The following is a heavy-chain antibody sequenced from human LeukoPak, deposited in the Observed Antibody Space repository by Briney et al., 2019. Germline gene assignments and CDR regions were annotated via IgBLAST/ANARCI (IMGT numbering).Heavy chain of an antibody. Sequence: SETLSLTCAVYGGSFSGCYWSWIRQPPGKGLEWIGEINHSGSTNYNPSLKSRVTISVDTSKNQFSLKLSSVTAADTAVYYCARDSGTTGEVKFDPWGQGTLVTVSS. V-gene: IGHV4-34*01. J-gene: IGHJ5*02. D-gene: IGHD3-10*01. CDR3: ARDSGTTGEVKFDP. CDR2: INHSGST. CDR1: GGSFSGCY.